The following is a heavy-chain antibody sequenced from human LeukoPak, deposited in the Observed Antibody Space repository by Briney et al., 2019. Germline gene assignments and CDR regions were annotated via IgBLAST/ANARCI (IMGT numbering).Heavy chain of an antibody. CDR1: GFTFSSYW. CDR3: ARPRVPAAIHDAFDI. D-gene: IGHD2-2*02. V-gene: IGHV3-7*01. CDR2: IKQDGSEK. Sequence: GGSLRLSCAASGFTFSSYWMSWVRQAPGKGLEWVANIKQDGSEKYYVDSVKGRFTISRDNAKNSLYLQMNSLRAEDTAVYYCARPRVPAAIHDAFDIWGQGTMVTVSS. J-gene: IGHJ3*02.